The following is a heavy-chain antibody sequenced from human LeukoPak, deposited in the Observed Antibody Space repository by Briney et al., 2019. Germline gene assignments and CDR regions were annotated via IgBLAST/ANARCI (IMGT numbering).Heavy chain of an antibody. CDR2: IYYSGST. J-gene: IGHJ3*02. CDR1: GGSISSYY. Sequence: SETLSLTCTVSGGSISSYYWSWIRQPPGKGLEWIGYIYYSGSTNYNPSLKSRVTISVDTSKNQFSLRLSSVTAADTAVYSCSHSDYTEGAFDIWGQGTMVTVSS. V-gene: IGHV4-59*12. CDR3: SHSDYTEGAFDI. D-gene: IGHD5-12*01.